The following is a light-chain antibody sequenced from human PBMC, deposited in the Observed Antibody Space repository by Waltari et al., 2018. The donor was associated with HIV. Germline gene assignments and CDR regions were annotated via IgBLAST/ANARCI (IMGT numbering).Light chain of an antibody. CDR1: QTINTY. CDR2: DAS. CDR3: QQSYSSPWT. J-gene: IGKJ1*01. Sequence: DIQMTQSPSSLSASEGDRVTVTCRASQTINTYLNWYQQKPGKAPKLLIYDASSLQSGVPSRFSGSGSGTDFTLTVGSLQAEDFATYYCQQSYSSPWTFGQGTKVEIK. V-gene: IGKV1-39*01.